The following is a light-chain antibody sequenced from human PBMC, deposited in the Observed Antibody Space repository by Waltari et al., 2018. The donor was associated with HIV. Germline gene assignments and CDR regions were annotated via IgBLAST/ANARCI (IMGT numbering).Light chain of an antibody. J-gene: IGKJ1*01. CDR1: QSVSSN. CDR2: GAS. V-gene: IGKV3-15*01. Sequence: EIVMTQSPATLSASPGERVTLSCSASQSVSSNLAWYQQKPGQAPSLHMYGASNRATGIPARFSGSGSGTEFTLTISSLQSADVAVYYCQQYNDWPRTFGQGTKVEIK. CDR3: QQYNDWPRT.